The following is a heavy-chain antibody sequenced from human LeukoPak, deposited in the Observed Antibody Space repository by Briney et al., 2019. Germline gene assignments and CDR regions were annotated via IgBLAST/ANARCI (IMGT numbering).Heavy chain of an antibody. CDR1: GYTFTSYY. CDR3: AREAYNWNYGARTYYFDY. Sequence: ASVKVSCKASGYTFTSYYMHWVRQAPGQGLEWMGIINPSGGSTSYAQKFQGRVTMTRDTSTSTVYMELSSLRSEDTAVYYCAREAYNWNYGARTYYFDYWGQGTLVTVSS. J-gene: IGHJ4*02. D-gene: IGHD1-7*01. CDR2: INPSGGST. V-gene: IGHV1-46*01.